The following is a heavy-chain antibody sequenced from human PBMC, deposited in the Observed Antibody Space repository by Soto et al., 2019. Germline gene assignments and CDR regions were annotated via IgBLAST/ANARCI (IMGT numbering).Heavy chain of an antibody. CDR1: GYTFTSYG. J-gene: IGHJ5*02. CDR3: ARMGSLTTVITGFDP. Sequence: ASVKVSCKASGYTFTSYGISWVRQAPGQGLEWMGWISAYNGNTNYAQKLQGRVTMTRDTSISTAYMELSRLRSDDTAVYYCARMGSLTTVITGFDPWGQGTLVTVSS. D-gene: IGHD4-17*01. CDR2: ISAYNGNT. V-gene: IGHV1-18*04.